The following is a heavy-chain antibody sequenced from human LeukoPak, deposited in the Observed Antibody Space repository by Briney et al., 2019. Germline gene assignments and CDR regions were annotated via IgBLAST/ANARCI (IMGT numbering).Heavy chain of an antibody. CDR2: INPNSGGT. D-gene: IGHD3-9*01. Sequence: GASVTVSCKASGGTFSSYAISWVRQAPGQGLEWMGWINPNSGGTSYAQKFRGRVTMTRDTSISTAYMELSRLRSDDTAVYYCARTYYDILTGYYNVVLKYWGQGTLVTVSS. V-gene: IGHV1-2*02. J-gene: IGHJ4*02. CDR1: GGTFSSYA. CDR3: ARTYYDILTGYYNVVLKY.